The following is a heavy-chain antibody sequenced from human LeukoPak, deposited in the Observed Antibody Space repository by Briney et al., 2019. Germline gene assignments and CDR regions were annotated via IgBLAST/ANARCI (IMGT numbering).Heavy chain of an antibody. CDR1: GFTLSSHN. D-gene: IGHD3-10*01. Sequence: GGSLRLSCVASGFTLSSHNINWVRQAPGKGLEWVSHISSSGSITYYGDSVKGRITISRDNAKKSVSLYMNSLRAEDSAVYYCARPGITAFDIWGQGTMVTVSS. CDR2: ISSSGSIT. V-gene: IGHV3-48*01. CDR3: ARPGITAFDI. J-gene: IGHJ3*02.